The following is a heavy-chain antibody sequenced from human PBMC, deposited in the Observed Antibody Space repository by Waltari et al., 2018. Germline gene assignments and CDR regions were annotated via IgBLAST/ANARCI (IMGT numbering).Heavy chain of an antibody. V-gene: IGHV3-23*01. J-gene: IGHJ4*02. CDR2: MSGSGGNT. CDR1: EFTFSSYA. D-gene: IGHD6-19*01. CDR3: AKDPAGTYYFEY. Sequence: EVPLLESGGGLVQPGGSLRLSCAASEFTFSSYAMNWVRQAPGKGLEWVVSMSGSGGNTYYADSVKGRFTISRDNSKNTLYLQMNSLRAEDTAVYYCAKDPAGTYYFEYWGQGTLVTVSS.